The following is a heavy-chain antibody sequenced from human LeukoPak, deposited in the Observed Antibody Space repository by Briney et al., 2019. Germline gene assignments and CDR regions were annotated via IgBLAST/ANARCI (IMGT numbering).Heavy chain of an antibody. CDR3: ARDRQVVLMANAKGYNWFDP. V-gene: IGHV1-8*01. CDR2: MNPNSGNT. J-gene: IGHJ5*02. Sequence: VASVKVSCKASGYTFTSYDINWVRQATGQGLEWMGWMNPNSGNTGYAQKFQGRVTMTRNTSISTAYMELSSLRSEDTAVYYCARDRQVVLMANAKGYNWFDPWGQGTLVTVSS. CDR1: GYTFTSYD. D-gene: IGHD2-8*01.